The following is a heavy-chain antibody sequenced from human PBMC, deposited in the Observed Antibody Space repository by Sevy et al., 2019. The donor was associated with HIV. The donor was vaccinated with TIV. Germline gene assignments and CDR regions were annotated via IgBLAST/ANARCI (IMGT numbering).Heavy chain of an antibody. CDR1: GFTFSSYA. V-gene: IGHV3-30-3*01. CDR3: ATVPNDYGDYVYYLYGMDV. CDR2: ISYDGSKK. J-gene: IGHJ6*02. D-gene: IGHD4-17*01. Sequence: GGSLRLSCAASGFTFSSYAVHWVRQAPGKGLEWVAVISYDGSKKYYPDSVKGRFTISRDNSKNMLYLQMNSLRPEDTAVYYCATVPNDYGDYVYYLYGMDVWGQGTTVTVSS.